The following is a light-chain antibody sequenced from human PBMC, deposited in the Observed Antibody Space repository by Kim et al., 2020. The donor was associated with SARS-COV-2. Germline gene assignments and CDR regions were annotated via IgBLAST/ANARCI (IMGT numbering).Light chain of an antibody. V-gene: IGLV1-40*01. CDR1: SSNIGAGYD. Sequence: VTISCTGSSSNIGAGYDGHWYQQLPGTAPKLLIYGNSNRPSGVPDRFSGSKSGTSASLAITGLQAEDEADYYCQSYDSSLSGSWVFGGGTKLTVL. CDR3: QSYDSSLSGSWV. J-gene: IGLJ3*02. CDR2: GNS.